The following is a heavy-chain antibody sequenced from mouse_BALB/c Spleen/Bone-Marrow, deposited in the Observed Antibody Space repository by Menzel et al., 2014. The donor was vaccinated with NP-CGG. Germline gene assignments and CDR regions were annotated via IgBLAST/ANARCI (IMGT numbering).Heavy chain of an antibody. CDR3: ARLIYGSSCIVDF. J-gene: IGHJ4*01. D-gene: IGHD1-1*01. CDR1: GYTFTGYW. V-gene: IGHV1S81*02. CDR2: INPSNGRT. Sequence: VKLMESGAELVKPGASVKLSCKASGYTFTGYWMHWVKQRPGQGLEWIGEINPSNGRTNYNEKFKSMATLTVDKSSSTAYVQLSSLTSEDSAVFYCARLIYGSSCIVDFWGQGTSVTVSS.